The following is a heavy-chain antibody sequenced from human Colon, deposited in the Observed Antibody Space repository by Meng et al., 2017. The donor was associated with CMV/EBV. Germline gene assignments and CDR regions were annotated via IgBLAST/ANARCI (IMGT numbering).Heavy chain of an antibody. Sequence: GESLKISCAASGFNFRSSAMSWVRQAPGKGLEWVSGISGGGTSTYYADSVKGRFTISRDNSRNTLHLQINSLRADDTAVYYCAKGADFHDFWSGFAYWGQGAVVTVSS. CDR2: ISGGGTST. J-gene: IGHJ4*02. CDR1: GFNFRSSA. CDR3: AKGADFHDFWSGFAY. V-gene: IGHV3-23*01. D-gene: IGHD3-3*01.